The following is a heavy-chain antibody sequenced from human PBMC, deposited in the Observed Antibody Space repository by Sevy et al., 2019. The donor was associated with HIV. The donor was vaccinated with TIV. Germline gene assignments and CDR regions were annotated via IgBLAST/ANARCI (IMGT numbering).Heavy chain of an antibody. V-gene: IGHV3-66*01. Sequence: GGSLRLSCAASGFTVNSNYMTWVRQAPGKGLEGVSVIYSDGTTYHADSVKDRFTISRDNFKNTLYLQMNSLRAEDTAGYYCARGKSGYGYALNYWGQGTLVTVSS. CDR3: ARGKSGYGYALNY. CDR2: IYSDGTT. J-gene: IGHJ4*02. CDR1: GFTVNSNY. D-gene: IGHD5-18*01.